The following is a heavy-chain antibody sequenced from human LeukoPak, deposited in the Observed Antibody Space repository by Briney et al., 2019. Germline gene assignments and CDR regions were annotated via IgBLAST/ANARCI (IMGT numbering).Heavy chain of an antibody. J-gene: IGHJ3*02. CDR1: GGSISSSSYY. V-gene: IGHV4-39*01. CDR3: ARGTVYYYDSSGYRPDAFDI. Sequence: PSKTLSLTCTVSGGSISSSSYYWGWIRQPPGKGLEWIVSIYYSGSTYYNPSRKSRITISVNTAKNKFSLKLSSVTAADTAVYYCARGTVYYYDSSGYRPDAFDIWGQGTMVTVSS. D-gene: IGHD3-22*01. CDR2: IYYSGST.